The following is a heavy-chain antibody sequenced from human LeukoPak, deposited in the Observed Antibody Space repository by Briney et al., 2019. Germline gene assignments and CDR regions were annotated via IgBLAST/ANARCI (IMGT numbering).Heavy chain of an antibody. CDR3: AHRQSSSWYDGIDY. V-gene: IGHV2-5*02. CDR1: GFSLGTGGGG. D-gene: IGHD6-13*01. Sequence: SGPTLVNPPRTLTLTCTFSGFSLGTGGGGVGWIRQPPGKALEWLSLIYWDDDKRYSPSLKSRLTITKDTSKNQVVLTMTNMDPVDTATYYCAHRQSSSWYDGIDYWGQGTLVTVSS. J-gene: IGHJ4*02. CDR2: IYWDDDK.